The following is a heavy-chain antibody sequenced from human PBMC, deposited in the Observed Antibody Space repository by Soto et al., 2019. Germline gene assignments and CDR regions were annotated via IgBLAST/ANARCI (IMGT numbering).Heavy chain of an antibody. CDR2: INWNSGSI. J-gene: IGHJ1*01. CDR3: VKDESINWYSGHFRH. CDR1: GFTFDDYA. D-gene: IGHD6-13*01. V-gene: IGHV3-9*01. Sequence: EVQLVESGGGLVQPRRSLRLSCAASGFTFDDYAMHWVRQVPGKGLEWVSGINWNSGSIGYGDSVKGRFAISTDNAKKSLHLQMNSLSAEDTAFYYCVKDESINWYSGHFRHWGQGTLVTVSS.